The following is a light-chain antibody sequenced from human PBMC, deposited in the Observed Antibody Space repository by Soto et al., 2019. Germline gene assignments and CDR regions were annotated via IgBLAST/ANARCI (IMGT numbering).Light chain of an antibody. J-gene: IGLJ2*01. CDR3: SSSTSSITLV. CDR1: SSDVGGYNY. V-gene: IGLV2-14*01. CDR2: EVS. Sequence: QSALTQPASVSGSPGQSITISCTGTSSDVGGYNYVSWYQQHPGKAPKLMIYEVSNRPSGVSNRFSGSKSGNTASLTISGLQAEDEADCYCSSSTSSITLVFGGGTQLTVL.